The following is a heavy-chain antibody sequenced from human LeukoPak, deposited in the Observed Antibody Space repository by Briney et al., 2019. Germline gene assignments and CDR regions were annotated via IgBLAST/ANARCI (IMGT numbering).Heavy chain of an antibody. CDR3: ARGEQQLVFGY. CDR2: ISHSGST. D-gene: IGHD6-13*01. V-gene: IGHV4-4*02. CDR1: GGSISSSNW. J-gene: IGHJ4*02. Sequence: PSGTLSLTCAVSGGSISSSNWWSWVRQPPGKGLEWIGEISHSGSTYYNPSLKSRVTISVDTSKNQFSLKLSSVTAADTAVYYCARGEQQLVFGYWGQGTLVTVSS.